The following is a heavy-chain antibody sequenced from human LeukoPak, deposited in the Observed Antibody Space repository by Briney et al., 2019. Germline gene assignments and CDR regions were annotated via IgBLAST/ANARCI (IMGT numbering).Heavy chain of an antibody. D-gene: IGHD4-23*01. V-gene: IGHV3-30*02. CDR1: GFTFSSYD. Sequence: GGSLRLSCAASGFTFSSYDMHWVRQAPGKGLEWVAFIRYDGNNKYYADSVKGRFTISRDSSKNTLYLQMSSLRDEDTAVYYCAKNNDYGGSYWYFDLWGRGTLVTVSS. J-gene: IGHJ2*01. CDR2: IRYDGNNK. CDR3: AKNNDYGGSYWYFDL.